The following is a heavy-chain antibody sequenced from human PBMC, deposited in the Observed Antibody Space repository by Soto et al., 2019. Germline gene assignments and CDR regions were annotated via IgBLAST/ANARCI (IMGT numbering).Heavy chain of an antibody. J-gene: IGHJ4*02. V-gene: IGHV3-74*01. CDR3: ARVPTGKYGVWNY. Sequence: EEQLVESGGGLVQPGGSLRLSCAASGFTFSSYWMHWVSQAPGKGLVWVSRINPGGSITAYADSVKGRFTISRDNAKNTLYLQINSLRGDDTAVYYCARVPTGKYGVWNYWGQGTLVTVSS. CDR1: GFTFSSYW. CDR2: INPGGSIT. D-gene: IGHD2-8*01.